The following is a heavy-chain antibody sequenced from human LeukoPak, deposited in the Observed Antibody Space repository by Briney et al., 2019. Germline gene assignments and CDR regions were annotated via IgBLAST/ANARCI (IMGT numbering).Heavy chain of an antibody. V-gene: IGHV1-2*02. D-gene: IGHD2-15*01. CDR3: ARVGILGNWFDP. J-gene: IGHJ5*02. CDR2: INPNSGGT. Sequence: ASVKVSCKASGYTLTGYYMHWVRQAPGQGLEWMGWINPNSGGTNYAQKFQGRVTMTRDTSISTAYMELSRLRSDDTAVYYCARVGILGNWFDPWGQGTLVTVSS. CDR1: GYTLTGYY.